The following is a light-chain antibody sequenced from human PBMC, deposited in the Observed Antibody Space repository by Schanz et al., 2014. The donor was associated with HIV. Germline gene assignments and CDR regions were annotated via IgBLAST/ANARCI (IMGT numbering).Light chain of an antibody. CDR3: SSYTSSSTLVV. V-gene: IGLV2-14*03. Sequence: QSALTQPPSASGSPGQSVTISCSGTSSDVGGYNFVSWYQHHPGKAPKLIIFDVDNRPSGVSNRFSGSKSGNTASLTISGLQAEDEADYYCSSYTSSSTLVVFGGGTKLTVL. J-gene: IGLJ2*01. CDR2: DVD. CDR1: SSDVGGYNF.